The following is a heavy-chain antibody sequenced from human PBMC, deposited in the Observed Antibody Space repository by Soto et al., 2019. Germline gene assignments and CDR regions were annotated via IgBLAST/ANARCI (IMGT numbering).Heavy chain of an antibody. V-gene: IGHV4-61*01. D-gene: IGHD2-15*01. J-gene: IGHJ6*02. CDR2: IYYSGST. CDR3: ARDHCVGGNCFSTYYGMDV. CDR1: ADSVSSANYY. Sequence: SETLSLTCTVSADSVSSANYYWTWVRQPPGKGPEWIGNIYYSGSTNYNPSLKSRLTISLNTSKMQLSLKLSSVTAADTAVYYCARDHCVGGNCFSTYYGMDVWGQGTTVTV.